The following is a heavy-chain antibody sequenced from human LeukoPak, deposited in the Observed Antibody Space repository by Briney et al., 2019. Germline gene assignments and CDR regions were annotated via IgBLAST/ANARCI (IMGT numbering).Heavy chain of an antibody. Sequence: GGSLRLSCAASGFTFSSYWMSWVRQAPGKGLEWVANIKQDGSEKYYVDSVKGRFTISRDNAKNSLYLQMNSLRAEDMALYYCAKDITDGYCSSTSCYGYFDYWGQGTLVTVSS. J-gene: IGHJ4*02. CDR1: GFTFSSYW. V-gene: IGHV3-7*03. CDR2: IKQDGSEK. CDR3: AKDITDGYCSSTSCYGYFDY. D-gene: IGHD2-2*03.